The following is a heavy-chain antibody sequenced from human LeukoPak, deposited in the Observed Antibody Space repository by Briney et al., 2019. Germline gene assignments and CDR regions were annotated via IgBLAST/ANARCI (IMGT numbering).Heavy chain of an antibody. CDR3: ARKAHDYGDYSAFDI. Sequence: GASVKVSCKASGGTFSSYAISWVRQAPGQGPEWMGGIIPIFGTANYAQKFQGRVTITADESTSTAYMELSSLRSEGTAVYYCARKAHDYGDYSAFDIWGQGTMVTVSS. V-gene: IGHV1-69*01. CDR1: GGTFSSYA. D-gene: IGHD4-17*01. CDR2: IIPIFGTA. J-gene: IGHJ3*02.